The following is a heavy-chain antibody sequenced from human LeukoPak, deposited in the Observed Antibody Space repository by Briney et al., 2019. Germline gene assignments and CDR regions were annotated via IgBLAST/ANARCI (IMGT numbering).Heavy chain of an antibody. J-gene: IGHJ2*01. CDR3: TRLRYCSGGNCYKYFDL. CDR2: IRNKGNGYIT. D-gene: IGHD2-15*01. CDR1: GFTFSDYY. V-gene: IGHV3-72*01. Sequence: GGSLRLSCAASGFTFSDYYMDWVRQAPGTGLEWVGRIRNKGNGYITEYAASVKGRFSILRNDSTNSLFLQMNSLKTEDTAVYYCTRLRYCSGGNCYKYFDLWGRGTLVTVSS.